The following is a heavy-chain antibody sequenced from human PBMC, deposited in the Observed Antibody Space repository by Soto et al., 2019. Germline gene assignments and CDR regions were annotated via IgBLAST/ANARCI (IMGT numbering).Heavy chain of an antibody. V-gene: IGHV1-69*12. J-gene: IGHJ4*02. Sequence: QVQLVQSGAEVKKPGSSVKVSCKASGGTFSSYAISWVRQAPGQGLEWMGGIIPIFGTANYAQKFQGRVTITADESTSTAYMELSSLRSDDTAVDDCARGLTTVDAFDYWGQGTLVTVSS. D-gene: IGHD4-17*01. CDR3: ARGLTTVDAFDY. CDR1: GGTFSSYA. CDR2: IIPIFGTA.